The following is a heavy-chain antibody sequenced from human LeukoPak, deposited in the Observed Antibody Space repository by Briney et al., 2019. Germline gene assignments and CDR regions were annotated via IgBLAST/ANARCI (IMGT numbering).Heavy chain of an antibody. Sequence: SETLSLTCAVSGSISSYYWSWIRQPPGKGLEWIGYIYTSGSTNYNPSLKSRVTISVDTSKNQFSLDLCSVTAAHTAVSYCARQKCTSTTCLTKNAFDIWGQGTMVTVSS. CDR3: ARQKCTSTTCLTKNAFDI. V-gene: IGHV4-4*09. D-gene: IGHD2-2*01. J-gene: IGHJ3*02. CDR2: IYTSGST. CDR1: GSISSYY.